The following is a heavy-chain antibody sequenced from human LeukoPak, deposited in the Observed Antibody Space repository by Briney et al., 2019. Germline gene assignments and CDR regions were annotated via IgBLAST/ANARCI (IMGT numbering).Heavy chain of an antibody. CDR3: ARVRGGGVYYFDY. CDR2: IYSGGST. D-gene: IGHD3-10*01. J-gene: IGHJ4*02. CDR1: GFTVSSNY. V-gene: IGHV3-53*01. Sequence: GGSLRLSCAASGFTVSSNYMSWVRQAPGKGLEWVSVIYSGGSTYYADSVKGRFTISRDNSKNTLYLQMNSLRAEDTAVYYCARVRGGGVYYFDYWGQGTLVTVSS.